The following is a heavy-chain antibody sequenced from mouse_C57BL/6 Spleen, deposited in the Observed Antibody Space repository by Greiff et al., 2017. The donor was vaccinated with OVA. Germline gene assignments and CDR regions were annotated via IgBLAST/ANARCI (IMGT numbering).Heavy chain of an antibody. J-gene: IGHJ1*03. V-gene: IGHV1-53*01. CDR3: ETYGSSYGYFDV. CDR1: GYTFTSYW. Sequence: QVQLQQPGTELVKPGASVKLSCKASGYTFTSYWMHWVKQRPGQGLEWIGNINPNYGTTSYNQKFKGKATLTVDQSSSTAYMQLNSLTSEDSAVYYCETYGSSYGYFDVWGTGTTVTVSS. CDR2: INPNYGTT. D-gene: IGHD1-1*01.